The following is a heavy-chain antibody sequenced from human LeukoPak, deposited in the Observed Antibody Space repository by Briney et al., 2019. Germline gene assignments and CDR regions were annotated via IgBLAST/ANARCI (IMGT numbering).Heavy chain of an antibody. CDR3: AKAPHSSSRYFDL. Sequence: GGSLRLSCAASGFTLSGYWMSWVRQAPGKGLEWVANIKKDGSERYYVDFVKGRFTISRDNAKNSVYLQMNSLRAEDTALYYCAKAPHSSSRYFDLWGRGTLVTVSS. CDR1: GFTLSGYW. J-gene: IGHJ2*01. V-gene: IGHV3-7*03. D-gene: IGHD6-13*01. CDR2: IKKDGSER.